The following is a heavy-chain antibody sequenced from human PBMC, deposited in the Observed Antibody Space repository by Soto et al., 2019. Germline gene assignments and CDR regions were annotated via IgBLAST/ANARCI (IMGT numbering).Heavy chain of an antibody. CDR3: AKGGEGYCSGTSCLYHMDA. CDR2: ISDSGST. D-gene: IGHD2-15*01. CDR1: GFTFSSYA. V-gene: IGHV3-23*01. J-gene: IGHJ6*03. Sequence: GGSLRLSCAASGFTFSSYAMSWVRQAPGKGLEWVSTISDSGSTYYADSVKGRFTISRDISKNTLYVQMSSLRAEDTAVYYCAKGGEGYCSGTSCLYHMDAWGKGTTVTV.